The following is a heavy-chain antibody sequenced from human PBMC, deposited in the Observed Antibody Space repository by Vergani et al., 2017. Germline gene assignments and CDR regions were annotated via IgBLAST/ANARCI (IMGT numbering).Heavy chain of an antibody. CDR2: IIPILGIA. V-gene: IGHV1-69*04. CDR1: GGTFSSYT. J-gene: IGHJ4*02. CDR3: ARDSTVKRGDY. Sequence: QVQLVQSGAEVKKPGASVKVSCKASGGTFSSYTISWVRQAPGQGLEWMGRIIPILGIANYAQKFQGRVTITADKSTSTAYRELSSLRAEDTAVYYCARDSTVKRGDYWGQGTLVTVSS. D-gene: IGHD4-17*01.